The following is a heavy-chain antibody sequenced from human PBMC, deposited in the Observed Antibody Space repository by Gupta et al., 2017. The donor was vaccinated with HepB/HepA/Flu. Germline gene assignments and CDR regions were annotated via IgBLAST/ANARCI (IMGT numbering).Heavy chain of an antibody. D-gene: IGHD3-22*01. CDR1: GYTFTGYY. V-gene: IGHV1-2*02. J-gene: IGHJ6*03. Sequence: QVQLVQSGAEVKKPGASVKVSCKSSGYTFTGYYMHWVRQATGQGLEWMGWINPNSGGTNYAQKFQGRVTMTRDTSISTAYMELSRLRSDDTAVYYCARGIYYDSSGYYEVYYYYYMDVWGKGTTVTVSS. CDR2: INPNSGGT. CDR3: ARGIYYDSSGYYEVYYYYYMDV.